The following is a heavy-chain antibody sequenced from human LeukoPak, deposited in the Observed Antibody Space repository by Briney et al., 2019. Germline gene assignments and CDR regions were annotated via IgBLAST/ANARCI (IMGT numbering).Heavy chain of an antibody. Sequence: SETLSLTCTVSGGSISSSSYYWGWIRQPPGKGLEWIGSIYYSGSTYYNPSLKSRVTISVDTSKNQFSLKLSSVTAADTAVYYCARQRYYGSGSYYRRWFDPWGQGTLVTVSS. CDR1: GGSISSSSYY. J-gene: IGHJ5*02. CDR3: ARQRYYGSGSYYRRWFDP. V-gene: IGHV4-39*01. CDR2: IYYSGST. D-gene: IGHD3-10*01.